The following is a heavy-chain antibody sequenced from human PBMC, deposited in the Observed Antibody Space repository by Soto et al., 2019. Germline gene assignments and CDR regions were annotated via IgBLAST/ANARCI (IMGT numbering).Heavy chain of an antibody. CDR1: GFTFTRYS. V-gene: IGHV3-21*01. CDR2: ISSTTHYI. J-gene: IGHJ5*02. CDR3: AREGALKPFSS. Sequence: PGGSLRLSCAASGFTFTRYSMNWVRQAPGKGLEWVSSISSTTHYIYYADSVKARFTISRDNSKNTLYLQMSGLRGEDTAVYYCAREGALKPFSSWGQGALVTVSS.